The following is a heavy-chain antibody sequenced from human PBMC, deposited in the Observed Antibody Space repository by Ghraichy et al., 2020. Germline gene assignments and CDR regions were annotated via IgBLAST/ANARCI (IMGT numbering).Heavy chain of an antibody. Sequence: GESLNISCVGSGFTLSGYSMNWVRQAPGRGLEWVSYITSSSRFISYADSVKGRFTVSRDNVQNSLYLQMISLRDDDTAVYYCARGSRVVRYYYYDGMDVWGQGTTVTVSS. CDR3: ARGSRVVRYYYYDGMDV. D-gene: IGHD2-21*01. V-gene: IGHV3-48*02. CDR2: ITSSSRFI. J-gene: IGHJ6*02. CDR1: GFTLSGYS.